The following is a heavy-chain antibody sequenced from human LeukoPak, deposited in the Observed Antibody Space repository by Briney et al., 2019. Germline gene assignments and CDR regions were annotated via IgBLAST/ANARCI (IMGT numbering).Heavy chain of an antibody. CDR3: ASAYCSGGSCYVNWFDP. CDR2: IIPILGIA. CDR1: GSTFSSYA. J-gene: IGHJ5*02. V-gene: IGHV1-69*10. Sequence: SEKLSCKASGSTFSSYAISWVRQSPGQALEWRRGIIPILGIANYAQKFQRRVTITADKSTSPAYMELSSLRSEDTPVYYCASAYCSGGSCYVNWFDPWGQGTLVTVSS. D-gene: IGHD2-15*01.